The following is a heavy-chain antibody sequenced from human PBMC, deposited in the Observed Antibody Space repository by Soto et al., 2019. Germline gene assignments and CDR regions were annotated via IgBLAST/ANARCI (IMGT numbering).Heavy chain of an antibody. CDR3: ATSRQWPTRVGMDV. Sequence: QVQLQESGPGLVQPSGTLSLTCTVSGDSISGGKWWTWVRQSPGKRPEWIGEIFHTGSTNYNPSLKSRISISIDNSKTQFSLKLSSETAADTAVYDCATSRQWPTRVGMDVW. V-gene: IGHV4-4*02. D-gene: IGHD6-19*01. CDR2: IFHTGST. CDR1: GDSISGGKW. J-gene: IGHJ6*01.